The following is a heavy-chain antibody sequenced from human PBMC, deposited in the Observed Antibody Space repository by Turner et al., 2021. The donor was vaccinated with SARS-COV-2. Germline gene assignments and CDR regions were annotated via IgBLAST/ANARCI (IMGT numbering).Heavy chain of an antibody. CDR3: AGLPGGYYGSGSYYHYGMDV. CDR2: MYYRGSN. J-gene: IGHJ6*02. V-gene: IGHV4-39*01. D-gene: IGHD3-10*01. CDR1: GRPLSSSSYY. Sequence: HLQLQDSGPGLVTPSETLSLTRTVSGRPLSSSSYYWGWIRQPPGKGLEWIGSMYYRGSNYYTPSLKSRVTITVVTSKKQFSLKLSSVTAADTAVDYCAGLPGGYYGSGSYYHYGMDVWGQGTTVTVSS.